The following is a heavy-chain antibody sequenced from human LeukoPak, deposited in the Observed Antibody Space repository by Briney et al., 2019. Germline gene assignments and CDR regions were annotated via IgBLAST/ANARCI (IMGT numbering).Heavy chain of an antibody. J-gene: IGHJ4*02. CDR1: GFTFSSYE. Sequence: GGSLRLSCAASGFTFSSYEMNWVRQAPGKGLEWVSYISSSGSTIYYADSVKGRFTISRDNAKNSLYLQMNSLRAEDTAVYYCAIIVATSNFDYWGQGTLVTVSS. V-gene: IGHV3-48*03. D-gene: IGHD5-12*01. CDR2: ISSSGSTI. CDR3: AIIVATSNFDY.